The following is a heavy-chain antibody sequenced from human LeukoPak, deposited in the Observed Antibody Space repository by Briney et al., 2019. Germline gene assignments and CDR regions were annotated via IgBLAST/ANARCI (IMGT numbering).Heavy chain of an antibody. CDR3: ARDSYSSALEY. D-gene: IGHD6-19*01. CDR1: GFTFSSYG. J-gene: IGHJ4*02. V-gene: IGHV3-33*01. CDR2: IWYDGSNK. Sequence: GGSVRLSCAASGFTFSSYGMHWVRQAPGKGLEWVAVIWYDGSNKYYADSVKGRFTISRDNSKNTLYLQMNSLRAEDTAVYYCARDSYSSALEYWGQGTLVTVSS.